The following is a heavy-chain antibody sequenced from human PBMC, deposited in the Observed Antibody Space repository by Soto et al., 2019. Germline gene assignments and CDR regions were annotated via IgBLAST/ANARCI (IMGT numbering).Heavy chain of an antibody. V-gene: IGHV4-39*01. Sequence: SETLSLTCTVSGGSISSSSYYWGWIRQPPGKGLEWIGSIYYSGSTYYNPSLKSRVTISVDTSKNQFSLKLSSVTAADMAVYYCAGPGIAAAGMADYYYGMDVWGQGTTVTVSS. CDR2: IYYSGST. D-gene: IGHD6-13*01. CDR1: GGSISSSSYY. CDR3: AGPGIAAAGMADYYYGMDV. J-gene: IGHJ6*02.